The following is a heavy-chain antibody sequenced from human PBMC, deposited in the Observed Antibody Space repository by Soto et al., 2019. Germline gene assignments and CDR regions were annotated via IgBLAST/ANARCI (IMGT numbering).Heavy chain of an antibody. CDR3: ARDLAKGGGSAGFDY. V-gene: IGHV1-2*02. J-gene: IGHJ4*02. CDR2: INPKSGGT. D-gene: IGHD1-26*01. Sequence: ASVKVTCKASGYTFTVYYMHWVRQAPGQGLEWMGWINPKSGGTMYPQKFQGRVTMTWDTSISTAYMALTRLRSDDTAVYYCARDLAKGGGSAGFDYWGQGTLVTVSS. CDR1: GYTFTVYY.